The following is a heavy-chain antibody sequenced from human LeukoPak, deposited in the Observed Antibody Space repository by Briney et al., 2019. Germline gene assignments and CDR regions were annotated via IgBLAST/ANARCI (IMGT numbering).Heavy chain of an antibody. CDR2: ISAYNGNT. V-gene: IGHV1-18*01. CDR1: GYTFTSYG. CDR3: ARVVAPAALYNWFDP. Sequence: ASVKVSCKASGYTFTSYGISWVRQAPGQGLEWMGWISAYNGNTNYAQKLQGRVTMTTDTSTSTAYMELRSLRSDDTAVYYCARVVAPAALYNWFDPWGQGTLVTVSS. J-gene: IGHJ5*02. D-gene: IGHD2-2*01.